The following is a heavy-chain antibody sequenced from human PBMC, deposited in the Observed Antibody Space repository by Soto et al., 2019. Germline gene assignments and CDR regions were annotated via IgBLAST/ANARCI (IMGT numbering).Heavy chain of an antibody. J-gene: IGHJ4*02. CDR2: INAGNGYT. V-gene: IGHV1-3*01. Sequence: QVQLVQSGAEVKKPGASVMVSCQASGYTFTSYAMHWVRQVPGQRLEWMGWINAGNGYTKYSQKFQGRVIITRDTSASTAYMEVSSLRSEDTAVYYCARGGDDCTTTRCYMIDYWGQGTLVTVSS. CDR1: GYTFTSYA. CDR3: ARGGDDCTTTRCYMIDY. D-gene: IGHD2-2*02.